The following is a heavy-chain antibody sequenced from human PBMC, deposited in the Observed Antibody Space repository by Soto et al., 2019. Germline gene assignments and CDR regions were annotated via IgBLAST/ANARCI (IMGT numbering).Heavy chain of an antibody. J-gene: IGHJ6*02. V-gene: IGHV3-73*01. D-gene: IGHD3-10*01. Sequence: HPGGSLRLSCAASGFTFSGSAMHWVRQASGKGLEWVGRIRSKANSYATAYAASVKGRFTISRDDSKNTAYLQMNSLKTEDTAVYYCTRPFFGDPTVVQPNYYYYGMDVWGQGTTVTVSS. CDR1: GFTFSGSA. CDR2: IRSKANSYAT. CDR3: TRPFFGDPTVVQPNYYYYGMDV.